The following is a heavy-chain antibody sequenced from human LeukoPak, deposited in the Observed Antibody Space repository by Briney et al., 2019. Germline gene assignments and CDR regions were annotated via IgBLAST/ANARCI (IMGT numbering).Heavy chain of an antibody. CDR1: GFTFDDYG. Sequence: PGGSLRLSCAASGFTFDDYGMSWVRQAPGKGLEWVSGINWNGGSTGYADSVKGRFTISRDNAKNSLYLQMNSLRAEDTALYYCARELPYSSGWYNWFDPWGQGTLVTVSS. CDR2: INWNGGST. V-gene: IGHV3-20*04. D-gene: IGHD6-19*01. CDR3: ARELPYSSGWYNWFDP. J-gene: IGHJ5*02.